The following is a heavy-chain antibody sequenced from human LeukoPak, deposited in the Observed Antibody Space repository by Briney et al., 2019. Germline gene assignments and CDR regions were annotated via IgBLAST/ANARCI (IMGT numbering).Heavy chain of an antibody. CDR2: INPNSGGT. CDR1: GYTFTGYY. D-gene: IGHD2-2*01. J-gene: IGHJ6*03. CDR3: ARPNIVVVPAGDHYYYMDV. V-gene: IGHV1-2*02. Sequence: ASVKVSCKASGYTFTGYYMHWVRQAPGQGLEWMGWINPNSGGTNYAQKFQGRVTMTRDTSISTAYMELSRLRSDDTAVYYCARPNIVVVPAGDHYYYMDVWGKGTTVTVSS.